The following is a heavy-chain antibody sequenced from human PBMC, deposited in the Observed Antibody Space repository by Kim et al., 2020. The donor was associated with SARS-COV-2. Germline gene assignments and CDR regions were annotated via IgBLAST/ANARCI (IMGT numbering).Heavy chain of an antibody. CDR2: IYYSGST. D-gene: IGHD6-13*01. V-gene: IGHV4-59*01. J-gene: IGHJ6*03. Sequence: SETLSLTCTVSGGSISSYYWSWIRQPPGKGLEWIGYIYYSGSTNYNPSLKSRVTISVDTSKNQFSLKLSSVTAADTAVYYCASGTGYSSSWYNPVYYYYYMDVWGKGTTVTVSS. CDR3: ASGTGYSSSWYNPVYYYYYMDV. CDR1: GGSISSYY.